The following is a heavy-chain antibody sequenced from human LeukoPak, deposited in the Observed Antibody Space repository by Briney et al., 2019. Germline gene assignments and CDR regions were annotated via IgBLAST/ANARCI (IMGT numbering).Heavy chain of an antibody. CDR3: ARDGRECSGGSCYPS. CDR1: GGSISSYY. J-gene: IGHJ4*02. Sequence: SETLSLTCTVSGGSISSYYCSWIRQPPGKGLEWIGYIYYSGSTNYNPSLKSRVTISVDTSKNQFSLKLSSVTAADTAVYYCARDGRECSGGSCYPSWGQGTLVTVSS. D-gene: IGHD2-15*01. CDR2: IYYSGST. V-gene: IGHV4-59*01.